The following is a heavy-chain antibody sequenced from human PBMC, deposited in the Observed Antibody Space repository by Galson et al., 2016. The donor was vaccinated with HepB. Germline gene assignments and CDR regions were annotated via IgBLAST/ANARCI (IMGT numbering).Heavy chain of an antibody. V-gene: IGHV3-23*01. D-gene: IGHD3-10*01. CDR3: AKDSWWVPGVIIDFDD. CDR2: ISGSGGSI. Sequence: SLRLSCATSGFFFYTYAVSWVRQAPGKGLEWISTISGSGGSIYYADSVNGRFTISKDSSKDTLYLQMNSLRVEDTAIYYCAKDSWWVPGVIIDFDDWGREPWSPSP. J-gene: IGHJ4*02. CDR1: GFFFYTYA.